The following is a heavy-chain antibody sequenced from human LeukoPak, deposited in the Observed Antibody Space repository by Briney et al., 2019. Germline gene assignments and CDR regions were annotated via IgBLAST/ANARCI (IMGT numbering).Heavy chain of an antibody. D-gene: IGHD2-21*02. CDR2: ISGSGGST. Sequence: GGSLRLSCAASGFTFSSYAMSWVRQASGKGLEWVSAISGSGGSTYYADSVKGRFTISRDNSKNTLYLQMNSLRAEDTAVYYCVVTSFSDGMDVWGQGTTVTVSS. CDR3: VVTSFSDGMDV. V-gene: IGHV3-23*01. CDR1: GFTFSSYA. J-gene: IGHJ6*02.